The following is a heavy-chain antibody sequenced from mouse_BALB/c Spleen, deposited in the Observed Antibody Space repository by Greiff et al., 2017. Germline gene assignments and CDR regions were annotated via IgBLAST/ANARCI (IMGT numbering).Heavy chain of an antibody. CDR3: AREGEYGNAMDY. D-gene: IGHD2-10*02. V-gene: IGHV5-9-4*01. Sequence: EVKLMESGGGLVKPGGSLKLSCAASGFTFSSYAMSWVRQSPEKRLEWVAEISSGGSYTYYPDTVTGRFTISRDNAKNTLYLEMSSLRSEDTAMYYCAREGEYGNAMDYWGQGTSVTVSS. CDR2: ISSGGSYT. CDR1: GFTFSSYA. J-gene: IGHJ4*01.